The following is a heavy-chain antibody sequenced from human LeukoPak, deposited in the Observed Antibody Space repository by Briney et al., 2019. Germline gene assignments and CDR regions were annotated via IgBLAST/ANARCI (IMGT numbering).Heavy chain of an antibody. CDR3: ARGVGAIFGVNYYYGMDV. CDR2: INHSGST. V-gene: IGHV4-34*01. D-gene: IGHD3-3*01. J-gene: IGHJ6*02. CDR1: DGSFSGYY. Sequence: SETLSLTCAVYDGSFSGYYWSWIRQPPGKGLEWIGEINHSGSTNYNPSLKSRVTISVDTSKNQFSLKLSSVTAADTAVYYCARGVGAIFGVNYYYGMDVWGQGTTVTVSS.